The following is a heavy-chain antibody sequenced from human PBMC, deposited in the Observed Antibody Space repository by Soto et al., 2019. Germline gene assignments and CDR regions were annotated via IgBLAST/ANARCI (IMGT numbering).Heavy chain of an antibody. V-gene: IGHV4-59*08. CDR3: ARRRPKLRAAAGNLHGMDV. CDR1: GGSISSYY. CDR2: IYYRGST. Sequence: SETLSLTCTVSGGSISSYYWSWIRQPPGKGLERNGYIYYRGSTNYNPSNKSRITISVDTSKNQYSIKLSSVTAADTAVYYCARRRPKLRAAAGNLHGMDVWGQGTTVTVSS. J-gene: IGHJ6*02. D-gene: IGHD6-13*01.